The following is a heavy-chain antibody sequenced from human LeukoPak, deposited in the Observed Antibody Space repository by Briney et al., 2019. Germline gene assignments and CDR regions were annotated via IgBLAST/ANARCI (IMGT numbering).Heavy chain of an antibody. D-gene: IGHD4-17*01. V-gene: IGHV4-34*01. CDR3: ARVPVTTPLDAFDI. CDR2: INHSGST. CDR1: GGSFSGYY. J-gene: IGHJ3*02. Sequence: SETLSLTCAVYGGSFSGYYWNWIRQPPGKGLEWIGEINHSGSTNYNPSLKSRVTISVDTSKNQFSLKLSSVTAADTAVYYCARVPVTTPLDAFDIWGQGTMVTVSS.